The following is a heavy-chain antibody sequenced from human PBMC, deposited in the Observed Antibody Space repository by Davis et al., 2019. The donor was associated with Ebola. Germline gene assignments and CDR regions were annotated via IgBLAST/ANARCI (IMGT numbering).Heavy chain of an antibody. Sequence: GGSLRLSCTASEFSVNNDYMSWVRQAPGKGLKCLAVVSNDGSEKYYADSVKGRFTISRDNSKNTLYIQMNSLGDEDTAVYYCARDGGGGYNQIDHWGLGTLVTVSS. D-gene: IGHD5-24*01. CDR3: ARDGGGGYNQIDH. J-gene: IGHJ4*02. CDR1: EFSVNNDY. CDR2: VSNDGSEK. V-gene: IGHV3-30*03.